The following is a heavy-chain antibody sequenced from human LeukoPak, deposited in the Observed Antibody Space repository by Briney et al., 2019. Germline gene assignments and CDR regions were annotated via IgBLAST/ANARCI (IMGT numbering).Heavy chain of an antibody. Sequence: GGSLRLSCAASGFTFSSYSMNCVRQAPGKGLEWVSYISSSSSYIYYEASVKGRFTISRDNAKNSLYLQMNSLRAEDTAVYYCARDSYGDYERYYYGMDVWGQGTRSPSP. V-gene: IGHV3-21*01. J-gene: IGHJ6*02. D-gene: IGHD4-17*01. CDR3: ARDSYGDYERYYYGMDV. CDR1: GFTFSSYS. CDR2: ISSSSSYI.